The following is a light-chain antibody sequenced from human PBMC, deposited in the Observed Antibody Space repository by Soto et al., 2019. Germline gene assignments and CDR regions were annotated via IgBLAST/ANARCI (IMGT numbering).Light chain of an antibody. CDR2: DAS. CDR3: QQRSDWPPFT. J-gene: IGKJ3*01. V-gene: IGKV3-11*01. CDR1: QSVSRY. Sequence: EIVLTQSPATLSLSPGERATLSCRASQSVSRYLAWYQQKPGQAPRLLIYDASSRATGIPARFSGSGSGTDFTLTISSLEPEDFAVYYCQQRSDWPPFTFGPGTKVDIK.